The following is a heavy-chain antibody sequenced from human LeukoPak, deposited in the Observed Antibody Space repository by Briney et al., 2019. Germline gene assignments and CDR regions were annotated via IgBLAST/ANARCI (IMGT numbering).Heavy chain of an antibody. CDR3: ARPGRSWLPHFDY. V-gene: IGHV3-30*01. Sequence: GGSLRLSCAASGFTFSSYAMHWVRQAPGKGLEWVAVISYDGSNKYYADSVKGRFTISRDNSKNTLYLQMNSLRAEDTAVYYCARPGRSWLPHFDYWGQGTLVTVSS. CDR1: GFTFSSYA. J-gene: IGHJ4*02. CDR2: ISYDGSNK. D-gene: IGHD6-13*01.